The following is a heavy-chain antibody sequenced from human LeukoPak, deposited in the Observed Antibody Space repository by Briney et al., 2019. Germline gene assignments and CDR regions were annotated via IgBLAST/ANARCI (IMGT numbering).Heavy chain of an antibody. V-gene: IGHV3-15*01. CDR2: IKSKGDGETR. CDR3: AADGEWLSNAFNL. D-gene: IGHD3-22*01. CDR1: GFSISIAW. Sequence: GGSLRLSCAASGFSISIAWMSWVRQAPGQGLEWVGRIKSKGDGETRDYAAPVRGRFITSRDDSKNMQYLQMNSLKTEDTVIYYCAADGEWLSNAFNLWGQGTMVTVSA. J-gene: IGHJ3*01.